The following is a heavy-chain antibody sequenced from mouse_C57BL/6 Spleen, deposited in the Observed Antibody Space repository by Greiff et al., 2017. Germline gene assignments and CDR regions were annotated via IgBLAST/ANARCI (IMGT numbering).Heavy chain of an antibody. CDR3: ASLSSGYNFDY. V-gene: IGHV7-3*01. CDR1: GFTFTDYY. CDR2: IRNKANGYKT. Sequence: EVMLVESGGGLVQPGGSLSLSCAASGFTFTDYYMSWVRQPPGKALEWLGFIRNKANGYKTEYSASVKGRFTISRDNSQSILYIQLNALRAEDSATYYCASLSSGYNFDYWGQGTTLTVSS. J-gene: IGHJ2*01. D-gene: IGHD3-2*02.